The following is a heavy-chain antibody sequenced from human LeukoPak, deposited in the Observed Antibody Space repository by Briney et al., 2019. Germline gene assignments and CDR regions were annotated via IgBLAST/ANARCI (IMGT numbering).Heavy chain of an antibody. D-gene: IGHD2-8*01. J-gene: IGHJ4*02. Sequence: GGSLRLSCAASGFTFSSYSMSWVRQAPGKGLEWVSSISSSSSYIYYADSVKGRFTISRDNAKNSLYLQMNSLRAEDTAVYYCARDANSMAPFDYWGQATLVTVSS. CDR3: ARDANSMAPFDY. CDR1: GFTFSSYS. V-gene: IGHV3-21*01. CDR2: ISSSSSYI.